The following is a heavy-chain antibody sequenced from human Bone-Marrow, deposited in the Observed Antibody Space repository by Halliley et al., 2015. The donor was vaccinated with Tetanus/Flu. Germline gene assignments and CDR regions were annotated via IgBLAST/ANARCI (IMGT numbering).Heavy chain of an antibody. D-gene: IGHD3-22*01. J-gene: IGHJ3*01. V-gene: IGHV6-1*01. Sequence: YRSKWHIDYPVSVKSRITIAPDTSRNHFSLQLNSVTPEDTAVYYCARGAYYYDDGGYFSDAFDVWGQGTMVTVSS. CDR3: ARGAYYYDDGGYFSDAFDV. CDR2: YRSKWHI.